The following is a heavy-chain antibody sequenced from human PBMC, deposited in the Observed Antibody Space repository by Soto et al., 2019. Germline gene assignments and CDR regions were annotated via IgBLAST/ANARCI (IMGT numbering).Heavy chain of an antibody. Sequence: PSETLSLTCTVSGDSISNDNWWSWVRQPPGKGLEWIGEIYHSGSTNSNPSLKSRVTISVDKSNNQFSLKLSSVTAADTAVYYCARDVSDSGWLDCWGQGTLVTVSS. J-gene: IGHJ4*02. CDR1: GDSISNDNW. V-gene: IGHV4-4*02. CDR3: ARDVSDSGWLDC. D-gene: IGHD5-12*01. CDR2: IYHSGST.